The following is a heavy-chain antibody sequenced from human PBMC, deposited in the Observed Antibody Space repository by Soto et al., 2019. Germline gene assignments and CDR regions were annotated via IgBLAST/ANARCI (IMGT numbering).Heavy chain of an antibody. CDR2: IHYSGTT. CDR3: ARLGVWSGYYVAY. D-gene: IGHD3-3*01. J-gene: IGHJ4*02. Sequence: SETLSLTCTVSGDSISSSSYYWGWVRQSPGKGLEWIGSIHYSGTTYYNPSLKSRVTISVDTSNNQFSLKLSSVTAVDTAVYYCARLGVWSGYYVAYWGQGTLVTVSS. V-gene: IGHV4-39*01. CDR1: GDSISSSSYY.